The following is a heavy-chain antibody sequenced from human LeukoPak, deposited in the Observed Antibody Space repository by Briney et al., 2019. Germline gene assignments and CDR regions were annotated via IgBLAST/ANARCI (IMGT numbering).Heavy chain of an antibody. Sequence: PGGSLRLSCAASGFTFSSYGMHWVRQAPGKGLEWVAVISYDGSNKYYADSVKGRFTISRDNSKSTLYLQMNSLRAEDTAVYYCAKDSGSYYWGQGTLVTVSS. CDR3: AKDSGSYY. CDR2: ISYDGSNK. D-gene: IGHD1-26*01. V-gene: IGHV3-30*18. CDR1: GFTFSSYG. J-gene: IGHJ4*02.